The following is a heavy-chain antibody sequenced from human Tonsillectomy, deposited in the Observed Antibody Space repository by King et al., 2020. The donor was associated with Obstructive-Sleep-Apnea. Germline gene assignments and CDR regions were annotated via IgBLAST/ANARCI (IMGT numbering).Heavy chain of an antibody. J-gene: IGHJ4*02. CDR3: ARDMSLQLWPTFDY. V-gene: IGHV1-69*01. CDR2: IIPIFVTA. D-gene: IGHD5-18*01. Sequence: VQLVQSGSEVKMPGSSVKVSCKASGGTFSSYAISWVRQAPGQGLEWMGGIIPIFVTANYAQKFQGRVTITADESTTTAYMALSSLRSEDTAVYYCARDMSLQLWPTFDYWGQGTLVTVSS. CDR1: GGTFSSYA.